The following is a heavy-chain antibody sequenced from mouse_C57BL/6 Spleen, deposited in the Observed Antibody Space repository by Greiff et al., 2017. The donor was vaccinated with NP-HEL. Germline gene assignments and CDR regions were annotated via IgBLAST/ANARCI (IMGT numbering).Heavy chain of an antibody. CDR1: GYTFTSYW. D-gene: IGHD6-1*01. CDR2: IDPSDSYT. Sequence: QVQLQQPGAELVMPGASVKLSCKASGYTFTSYWMHWVKQRPGQGLEWIGEIDPSDSYTNYNQKFKGKSTLTVDKSSSTAYMQLSSLTSEDSAVYYCARRSGPLEFDYWGQGTTLTVSS. J-gene: IGHJ2*01. CDR3: ARRSGPLEFDY. V-gene: IGHV1-69*01.